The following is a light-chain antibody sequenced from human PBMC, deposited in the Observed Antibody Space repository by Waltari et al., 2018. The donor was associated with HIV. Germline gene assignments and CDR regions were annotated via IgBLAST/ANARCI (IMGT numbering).Light chain of an antibody. CDR3: QSADTTGSLYV. CDR1: TLPKQY. Sequence: SYDLTQPPSVSVSPGQTARITCSGNTLPKQYAYWYQQKPGQAPVLLTYKDTERPSGIPERFSGSSSGTTVTLTISGVQAEDEADYYCQSADTTGSLYVFGTGTKVTV. V-gene: IGLV3-25*03. J-gene: IGLJ1*01. CDR2: KDT.